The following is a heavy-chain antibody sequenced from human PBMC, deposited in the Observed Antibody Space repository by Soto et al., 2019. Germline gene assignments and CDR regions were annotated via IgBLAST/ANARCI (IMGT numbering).Heavy chain of an antibody. J-gene: IGHJ4*02. V-gene: IGHV4-4*02. Sequence: IRTPNGRSRQRHAVGRGLDWIGEIYHSGSTNYTPSLKSRVTISVDKSNNQFSLTLSSVTAADTAVYYCARVITFGGVVDYWGQGTLVTVSS. CDR3: ARVITFGGVVDY. CDR1: IRTPNG. CDR2: IYHSGST. D-gene: IGHD3-16*01.